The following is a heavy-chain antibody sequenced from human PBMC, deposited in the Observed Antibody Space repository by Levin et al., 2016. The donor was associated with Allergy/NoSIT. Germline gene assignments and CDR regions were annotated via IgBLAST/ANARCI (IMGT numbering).Heavy chain of an antibody. CDR2: IFFIGNT. Sequence: WIRQPPGKGLEWIGTIFFIGNTYYNPSLKSRVTIYMDTSKDQFSLKLTSVTAADSAIYYCARQDSSAWGSIDSWGQGTLVTVSS. CDR3: ARQDSSAWGSIDS. V-gene: IGHV4-39*01. J-gene: IGHJ4*02. D-gene: IGHD6-19*01.